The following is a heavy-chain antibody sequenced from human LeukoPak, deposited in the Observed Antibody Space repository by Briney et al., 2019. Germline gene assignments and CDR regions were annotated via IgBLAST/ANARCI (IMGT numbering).Heavy chain of an antibody. D-gene: IGHD6-13*01. CDR3: ARAGTAGSFDY. J-gene: IGHJ4*02. CDR2: IYYSGST. Sequence: PSETLSLTCTVSGGSISSYYWSWIRQPPGKGLEWIGYIYYSGSTNYNPSLKGRVTISVDTSKNQFSLKLSSVTAADTAVYYCARAGTAGSFDYWGQGTLVTVSS. V-gene: IGHV4-59*01. CDR1: GGSISSYY.